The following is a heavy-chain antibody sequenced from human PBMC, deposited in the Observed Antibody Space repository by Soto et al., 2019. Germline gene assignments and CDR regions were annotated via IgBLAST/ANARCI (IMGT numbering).Heavy chain of an antibody. V-gene: IGHV3-11*01. J-gene: IGHJ4*02. CDR3: ARVGTMVRGLYFDY. Sequence: GESMKISCAASGFTFSDYYMSWIRQAPGKGLEWVSYISSSGSTIYYADSVKGRFTISRDNAKNSLYLQMNSLRAEDTAVYYCARVGTMVRGLYFDYWGQGTLVTVSS. CDR1: GFTFSDYY. D-gene: IGHD3-10*01. CDR2: ISSSGSTI.